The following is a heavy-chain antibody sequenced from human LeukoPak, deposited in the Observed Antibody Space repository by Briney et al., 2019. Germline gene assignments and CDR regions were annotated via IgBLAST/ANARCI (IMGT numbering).Heavy chain of an antibody. D-gene: IGHD3-22*01. V-gene: IGHV4-59*01. CDR1: GGSISSYY. CDR3: ARAGSDYDSSGYVDY. Sequence: PSETLSLTCSVSGGSISSYYWSWIRQPPGKGLEWIGYIYYSGSTNYNPSLKSRVTISVDTSKNQFSLKLSSVTAADTAVYYCARAGSDYDSSGYVDYWGHGTLVSVSS. J-gene: IGHJ4*01. CDR2: IYYSGST.